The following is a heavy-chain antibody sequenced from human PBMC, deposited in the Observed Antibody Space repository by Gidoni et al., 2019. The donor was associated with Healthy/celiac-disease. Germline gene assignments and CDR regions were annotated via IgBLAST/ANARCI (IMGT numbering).Heavy chain of an antibody. J-gene: IGHJ6*02. CDR1: GYTFTSYY. Sequence: QVQLVQSGAAVTKPGASVTVSCKASGYTFTSYYMHWVRQAPGQGLEWMGIINPSGGSTSYAQKFQGRVTMTRDTSTSTVYMELSSLRSEDTAVYYCAREDRDSSGDYYYGMDVWGQGTTVTVSS. D-gene: IGHD3-22*01. V-gene: IGHV1-46*01. CDR2: INPSGGST. CDR3: AREDRDSSGDYYYGMDV.